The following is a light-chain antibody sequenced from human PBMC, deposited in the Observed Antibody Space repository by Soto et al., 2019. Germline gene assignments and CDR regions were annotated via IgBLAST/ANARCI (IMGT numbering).Light chain of an antibody. J-gene: IGKJ5*01. Sequence: VMKLSPDSLAVSLCESAHINCRSSQSFLSNSDKKNDLAWFQQKPGLPPKWLCYWASTRESGVPDRFSGSGSATDFTLTISSLQAEDVAVYYCQQYHSDPITFGQGTRLEIK. CDR3: QQYHSDPIT. CDR2: WAS. V-gene: IGKV4-1*01. CDR1: QSFLSNSDKKND.